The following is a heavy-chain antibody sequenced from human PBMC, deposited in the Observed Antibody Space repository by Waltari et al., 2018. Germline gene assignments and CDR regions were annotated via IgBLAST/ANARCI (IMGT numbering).Heavy chain of an antibody. Sequence: QVQLVQSGAEVKKPGASVKVSCKASGYTFTSYYMHWVRQAPGQGLEWMGIINPRDGSTSYAQKCQGRVTMTRDTSTSTVYMELSSLRSEDTAVYYCARDGGYCSGGSCYPDWYFDLWGRGTLVTVSS. V-gene: IGHV1-46*01. CDR2: INPRDGST. D-gene: IGHD2-15*01. CDR1: GYTFTSYY. J-gene: IGHJ2*01. CDR3: ARDGGYCSGGSCYPDWYFDL.